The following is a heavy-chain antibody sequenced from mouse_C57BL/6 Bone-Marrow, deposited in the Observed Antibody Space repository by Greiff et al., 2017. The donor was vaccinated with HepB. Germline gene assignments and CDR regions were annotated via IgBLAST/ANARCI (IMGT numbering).Heavy chain of an antibody. CDR1: GFTFSSYG. J-gene: IGHJ4*01. CDR2: ISSGGSCT. CDR3: ARRGIPYYYAMDY. Sequence: EVMLVESGGDLVKPGGSLKLSCAASGFTFSSYGMSWVRQTPDKRLEWVATISSGGSCTYYPDSVKGRFTISRDNAKNTLYLQMSSLKSEDTAMYYCARRGIPYYYAMDYWGQGTSVTVSS. V-gene: IGHV5-6*02.